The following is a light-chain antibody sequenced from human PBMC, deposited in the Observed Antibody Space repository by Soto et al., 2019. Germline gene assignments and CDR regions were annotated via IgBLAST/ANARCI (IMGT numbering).Light chain of an antibody. CDR3: QQYTSYSRA. J-gene: IGKJ1*01. V-gene: IGKV3-15*01. Sequence: EIVMTQSPATLSVSPGERATLSCRASQSVNSNLAWYQQKPGQAPRLLIYGASSRATGIPARFSGSGSGTEFTLTISSLQPDDFTTYYCQQYTSYSRAFGQGTKVDIK. CDR1: QSVNSN. CDR2: GAS.